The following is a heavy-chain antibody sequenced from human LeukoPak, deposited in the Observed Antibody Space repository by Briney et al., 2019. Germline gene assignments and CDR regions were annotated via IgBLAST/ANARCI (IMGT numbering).Heavy chain of an antibody. CDR3: ARRSQIAAAGPSHRLKGHPSYYYGMDV. D-gene: IGHD6-13*01. J-gene: IGHJ6*02. V-gene: IGHV1-69*13. CDR2: IIPIFGTA. CDR1: GGTFSSYA. Sequence: GASVKVSCKASGGTFSSYAISWVRQAPGQGLEWMGGIIPIFGTANYAQKFQGRVTITADESTSTAYMELSSLRSEDTAVYYCARRSQIAAAGPSHRLKGHPSYYYGMDVWGQGTTVTVSS.